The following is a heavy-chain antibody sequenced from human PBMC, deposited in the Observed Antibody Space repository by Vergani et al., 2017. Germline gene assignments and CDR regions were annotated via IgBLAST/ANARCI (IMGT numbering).Heavy chain of an antibody. CDR2: ISSSSSTI. J-gene: IGHJ1*01. D-gene: IGHD6-19*01. Sequence: EVQLLESGGGLVQPGGSLRLSCAASGFTFSSYSMNWVRQAPGKGLEWVSYISSSSSTIYYADSVKGRFTISRDNAKNSLYLQMNSLRDEDTAVYYCARDGPYSSGPEYFQHWGQGTLVTVSS. CDR3: ARDGPYSSGPEYFQH. V-gene: IGHV3-48*02. CDR1: GFTFSSYS.